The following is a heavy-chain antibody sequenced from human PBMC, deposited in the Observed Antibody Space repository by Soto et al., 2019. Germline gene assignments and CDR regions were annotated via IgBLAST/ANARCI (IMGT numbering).Heavy chain of an antibody. Sequence: GSGPTLVNPTQTLTLTCTFSGFSLSTSGMRVSWIRQPPGKALQWLARIDWDDDKFYTTSLRTRLTISKDTSKNQVVLTMTNMDPVDTATYYCAKTGTEGSWFDPWGQGTLVTVSS. CDR3: AKTGTEGSWFDP. CDR1: GFSLSTSGMR. V-gene: IGHV2-70*04. CDR2: IDWDDDK. D-gene: IGHD1-1*01. J-gene: IGHJ5*02.